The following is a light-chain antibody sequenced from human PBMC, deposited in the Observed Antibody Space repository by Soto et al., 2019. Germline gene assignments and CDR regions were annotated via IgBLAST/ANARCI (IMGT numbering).Light chain of an antibody. J-gene: IGKJ1*01. Sequence: DIQMTQAPSTLSGSVGDRVTITCRASQSIDRWLAWYQQKPGKAPKLLIYDVSSLETGVPSRFSGSGSGTEFTLTISSLQPDDSATYYCQQCNTFWTFGQGTKVDIK. V-gene: IGKV1-5*01. CDR2: DVS. CDR3: QQCNTFWT. CDR1: QSIDRW.